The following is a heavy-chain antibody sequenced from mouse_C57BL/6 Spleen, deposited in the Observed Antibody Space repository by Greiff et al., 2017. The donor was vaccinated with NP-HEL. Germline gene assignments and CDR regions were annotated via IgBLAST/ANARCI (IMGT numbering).Heavy chain of an antibody. Sequence: QVQLQQPGAELVKPGASVKLSCKASGYTFTSYWMQWVKQRPGQGLEWIGEIDPSDSYTNYNQKFKGKATLTVDTSSSTAYMQLSSLTSEDSAVYYCASWDVHWGQGTSVTVSS. V-gene: IGHV1-50*01. J-gene: IGHJ4*01. CDR3: ASWDVH. CDR2: IDPSDSYT. CDR1: GYTFTSYW. D-gene: IGHD4-1*01.